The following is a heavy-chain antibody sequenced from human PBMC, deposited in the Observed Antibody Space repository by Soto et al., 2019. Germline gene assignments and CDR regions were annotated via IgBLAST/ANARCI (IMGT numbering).Heavy chain of an antibody. Sequence: PSETLSLTCTVSGGSISSGGYYWSWIRQHPGKGLEWIGYIYYSGSTYYNPSLKSRVTISVDTSKNQFPLKLSSVTAADTAVYYCARNYGDYEGNGTPLLFDPWGQGTLVTVSS. D-gene: IGHD4-17*01. V-gene: IGHV4-31*03. CDR2: IYYSGST. J-gene: IGHJ5*02. CDR3: ARNYGDYEGNGTPLLFDP. CDR1: GGSISSGGYY.